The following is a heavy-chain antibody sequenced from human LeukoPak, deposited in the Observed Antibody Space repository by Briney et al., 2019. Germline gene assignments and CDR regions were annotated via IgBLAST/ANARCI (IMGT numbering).Heavy chain of an antibody. Sequence: ASVKVSGKASHYTFDNYPISWVRQAPGQGLEWMGWISAKNGNTNYAQKVQGRITLTTDIRTNTAYMELRSLGSDDTAVYYCARSDKSVANAFDVWGQGTMVTVSS. CDR1: HYTFDNYP. J-gene: IGHJ3*01. V-gene: IGHV1-18*04. D-gene: IGHD6-19*01. CDR3: ARSDKSVANAFDV. CDR2: ISAKNGNT.